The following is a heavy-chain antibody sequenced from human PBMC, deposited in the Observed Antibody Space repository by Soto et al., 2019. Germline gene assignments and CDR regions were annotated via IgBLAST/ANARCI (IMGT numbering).Heavy chain of an antibody. V-gene: IGHV5-51*01. D-gene: IGHD3-22*01. J-gene: IGHJ5*02. CDR1: GYRFTSYW. CDR3: ARKGKSGYFNWFDP. CDR2: IFPSDSDT. Sequence: SLKISCRTSGYRFTSYWIAWVRQMPGKGLEWMGIIFPSDSDTRYSPSFQGQVTISADRSTSTVFLQWASLKASDTAVYFCARKGKSGYFNWFDPWGQGTLVTVSS.